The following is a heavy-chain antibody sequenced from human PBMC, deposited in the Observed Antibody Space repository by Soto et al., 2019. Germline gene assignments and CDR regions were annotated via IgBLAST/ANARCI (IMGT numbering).Heavy chain of an antibody. CDR3: ARGGLQHALDV. J-gene: IGHJ6*02. D-gene: IGHD6-13*01. Sequence: EVQLVESGGGLVQPGGSLSLSCAASGFTFSNYWMYWVRQAPGTGLVWVSRVNNDGTDTTNADSVKGRFTISTDNAENTVYLQMNSLRGEDPGVYYCARGGLQHALDVWGQGSTVTGSS. CDR1: GFTFSNYW. CDR2: VNNDGTDT. V-gene: IGHV3-74*03.